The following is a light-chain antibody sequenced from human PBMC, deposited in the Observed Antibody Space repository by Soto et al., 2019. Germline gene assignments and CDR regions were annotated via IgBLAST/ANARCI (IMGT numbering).Light chain of an antibody. J-gene: IGKJ1*01. CDR3: LQYYSTPWT. CDR2: WAS. Sequence: DIVMTQSPDSLAVSLGERATINCKSSQSVLYSADNKNYLAWYQQKPGQSPKLLIYWASTRESGVPDRFSGSGFGTDFTLTISSLQAEDVAVYYCLQYYSTPWTFGQGTKVEIK. CDR1: QSVLYSADNKNY. V-gene: IGKV4-1*01.